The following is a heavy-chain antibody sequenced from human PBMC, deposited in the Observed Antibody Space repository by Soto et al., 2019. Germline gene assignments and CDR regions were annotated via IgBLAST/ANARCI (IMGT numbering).Heavy chain of an antibody. D-gene: IGHD4-17*01. CDR1: GFSPSTTGVG. V-gene: IGHV2-5*02. CDR3: AQGADMYGAAVFDCGIDV. CDR2: IYWDDDK. Sequence: QITLKESGPSLVKPTQTLTLTCTFSGFSPSTTGVGVGWIRQPPGKALEWLALIYWDDDKRYSPSPKSRLTIPKETSKGQVVLAMGNMEPVDTATYFLAQGADMYGAAVFDCGIDVWGPGTTVTFSS. J-gene: IGHJ6*02.